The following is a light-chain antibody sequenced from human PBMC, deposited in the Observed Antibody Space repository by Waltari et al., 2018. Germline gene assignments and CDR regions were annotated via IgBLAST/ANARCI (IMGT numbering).Light chain of an antibody. CDR2: DVN. V-gene: IGLV2-14*03. CDR1: SSDVGRYKY. J-gene: IGLJ3*02. Sequence: QSPLTQPASVSGSPGQSITISCSGTSSDVGRYKYVSWFQQLPGKAPKPMIFDVNNRPPGVSTRFSGSKSGNTASLTISGLQAEDEADYYCSSYTADTTRVFGGGTKLTVL. CDR3: SSYTADTTRV.